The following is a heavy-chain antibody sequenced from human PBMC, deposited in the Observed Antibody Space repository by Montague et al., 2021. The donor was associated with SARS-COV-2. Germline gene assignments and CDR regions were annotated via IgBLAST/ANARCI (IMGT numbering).Heavy chain of an antibody. D-gene: IGHD2-2*01. CDR2: INYTGSS. Sequence: SETLSLTCTITDDSISCYYWAWIRQPPGKGLEWIGFINYTGSSTYSPSLKSRVTITIDTSKKEFSLRLTPMTPADTAMYFCARESSSGLPVCFDSWGQGSQVTVSS. CDR1: DDSISCYY. CDR3: ARESSSGLPVCFDS. V-gene: IGHV4-59*12. J-gene: IGHJ4*02.